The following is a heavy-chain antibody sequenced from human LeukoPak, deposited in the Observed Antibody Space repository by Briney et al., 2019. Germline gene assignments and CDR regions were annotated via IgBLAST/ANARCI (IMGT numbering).Heavy chain of an antibody. CDR1: GFTFSGFW. Sequence: GGSLRLSCAASGFTFSGFWMSWVRQSPGKGLEWVANIKQDGSKKEYVDSVKGRFTISRDNAKNSLYLQMNSLRAEDTAVYYCARDLNYYGSGSSNRDYWGQGTLVTVSS. CDR2: IKQDGSKK. CDR3: ARDLNYYGSGSSNRDY. D-gene: IGHD3-10*01. V-gene: IGHV3-7*01. J-gene: IGHJ4*02.